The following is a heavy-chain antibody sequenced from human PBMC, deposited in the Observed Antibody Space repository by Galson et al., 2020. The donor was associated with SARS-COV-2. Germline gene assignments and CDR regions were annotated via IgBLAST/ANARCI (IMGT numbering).Heavy chain of an antibody. Sequence: EWLGYIYYSGSTNYNPSLKSRVTISADTSKNQFSLRLSSVTAADTAVYYCAREETTVTMAFDYWGQGTLVTVSS. V-gene: IGHV4-30-4*01. CDR2: IYYSGST. J-gene: IGHJ4*02. CDR3: AREETTVTMAFDY. D-gene: IGHD4-17*01.